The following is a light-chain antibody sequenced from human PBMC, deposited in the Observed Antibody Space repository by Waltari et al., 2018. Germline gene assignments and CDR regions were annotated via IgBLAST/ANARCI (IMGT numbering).Light chain of an antibody. CDR1: QSLSSW. CDR3: QQSHSTPPWT. CDR2: DAS. J-gene: IGKJ1*01. V-gene: IGKV1-5*01. Sequence: IHMIQSPSTLSASVGDRVTITCWASQSLSSWLAWYQQKPGKAPKLLIYDASNLQSGVPSRFSGSGSGTEYTLTINSLQPDDFATYYCQQSHSTPPWTFGQGTRVEIK.